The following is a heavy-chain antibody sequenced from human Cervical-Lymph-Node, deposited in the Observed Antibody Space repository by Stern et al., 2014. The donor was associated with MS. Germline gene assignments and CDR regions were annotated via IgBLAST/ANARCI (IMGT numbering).Heavy chain of an antibody. V-gene: IGHV4-39*02. CDR3: ARPPGHGSCHDAFDI. J-gene: IGHJ3*02. CDR2: IYYSGNT. Sequence: QVQLQESGPGLVRPSETLSLTCIVSGASISGSTYYWGWIRQSPGKGLEGFGSIYYSGNTYYNPALKSRVTISEATSKNHISQQLNSVTAADTAVYYCARPPGHGSCHDAFDIWGQGTSVTVSS. D-gene: IGHD1-26*01. CDR1: GASISGSTYY.